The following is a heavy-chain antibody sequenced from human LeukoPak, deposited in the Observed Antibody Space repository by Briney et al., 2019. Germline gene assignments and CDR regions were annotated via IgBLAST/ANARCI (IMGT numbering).Heavy chain of an antibody. J-gene: IGHJ3*02. CDR2: ISYDGSNK. Sequence: GRSLRLSCAASGFTFSSYAMHWVRQAPGKGLEWVAVISYDGSNKYYADSVKGRFTISRDNAKNSLYLQMNSLRAEDTALYYCAKDITAAGPRDAFDIWGQGTMVTVSS. D-gene: IGHD6-13*01. CDR3: AKDITAAGPRDAFDI. CDR1: GFTFSSYA. V-gene: IGHV3-30-3*01.